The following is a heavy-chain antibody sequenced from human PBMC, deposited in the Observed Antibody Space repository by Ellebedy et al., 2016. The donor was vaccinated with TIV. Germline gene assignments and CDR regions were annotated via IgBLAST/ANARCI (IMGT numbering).Heavy chain of an antibody. J-gene: IGHJ6*02. CDR3: AKGGRVQITDV. V-gene: IGHV3-23*01. CDR2: ISGSGGST. Sequence: GESLKISCAASGSTFSSYAMSWVRQAPGKGLEWVSAISGSGGSTYYAESVKGRFTISRDNSKNRVFLQMNSLRADDTAVYYCAKGGRVQITDVWGQGTTVTVSS. CDR1: GSTFSSYA. D-gene: IGHD1-1*01.